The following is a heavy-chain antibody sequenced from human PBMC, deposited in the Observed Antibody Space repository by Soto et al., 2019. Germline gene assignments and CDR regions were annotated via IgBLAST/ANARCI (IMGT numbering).Heavy chain of an antibody. CDR1: GASISGYY. D-gene: IGHD1-1*01. J-gene: IGHJ5*02. Sequence: SETLSLTCTVSGASISGYYWSWIRKSAGKGLEWIGRIYATGTTDYNPSLKSRVMMSVDTSKKQFSLKLRSVTAADTAVYYCVRDGTKTLRVWFDPWGQGISVTVSS. V-gene: IGHV4-4*07. CDR3: VRDGTKTLRVWFDP. CDR2: IYATGTT.